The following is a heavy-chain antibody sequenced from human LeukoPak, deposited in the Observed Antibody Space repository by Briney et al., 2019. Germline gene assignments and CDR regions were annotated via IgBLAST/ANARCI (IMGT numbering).Heavy chain of an antibody. V-gene: IGHV3-11*01. CDR3: AREGGYYDSSGYHRYFDY. J-gene: IGHJ4*02. CDR2: ISSSGSTI. D-gene: IGHD3-22*01. CDR1: GFTFSDYY. Sequence: GGSLRLYCAASGFTFSDYYMSWIRQAPGKGLEWVSYISSSGSTIYYADSVKGRFTISRDNAKNSLYLQMNSLRAEDTAVYYCAREGGYYDSSGYHRYFDYWGQGTLVTVSS.